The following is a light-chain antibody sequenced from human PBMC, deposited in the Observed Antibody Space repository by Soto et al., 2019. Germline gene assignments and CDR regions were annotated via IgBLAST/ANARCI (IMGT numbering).Light chain of an antibody. CDR3: SSYTSRITRV. CDR2: EVT. CDR1: SSDVGGYNY. V-gene: IGLV2-14*01. Sequence: QSALTLPASVSGSPGQSITISCTGTSSDVGGYNYVSWYQQHPGKAPKLMIYEVTNRPSGVSNRFSGSKSGNTASLTISGLQAEDEADYYCSSYTSRITRVFGTGTKVTVL. J-gene: IGLJ1*01.